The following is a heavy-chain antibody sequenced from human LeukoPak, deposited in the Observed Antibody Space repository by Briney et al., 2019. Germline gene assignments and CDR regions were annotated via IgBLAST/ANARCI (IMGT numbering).Heavy chain of an antibody. V-gene: IGHV3-23*01. Sequence: PGGSLRLSCAASGFTFSSYAMSWVRQAPGKGLEWVSAISGSGGSTYYADSVKGRFTISRDNSKNTLYLQMNSLRAGDTAVYYCARAPRGVRGVITYGMDVWGQGTTVTVSS. CDR1: GFTFSSYA. J-gene: IGHJ6*02. D-gene: IGHD3-10*01. CDR3: ARAPRGVRGVITYGMDV. CDR2: ISGSGGST.